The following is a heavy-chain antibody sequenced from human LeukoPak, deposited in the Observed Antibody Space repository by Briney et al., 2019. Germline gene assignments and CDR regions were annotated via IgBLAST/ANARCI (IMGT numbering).Heavy chain of an antibody. CDR2: INPSGGST. CDR3: ARDYASNVPFDY. J-gene: IGHJ4*02. Sequence: SVKASCTASGYTFTSYYMHWVRQAPGQGLEWMGIINPSGGSTSYAQKFQGRVTMTRDTSTSTVYMGLSSLRSEDTAVYYCARDYASNVPFDYWGQGTLVTVSS. V-gene: IGHV1-46*01. D-gene: IGHD3-16*01. CDR1: GYTFTSYY.